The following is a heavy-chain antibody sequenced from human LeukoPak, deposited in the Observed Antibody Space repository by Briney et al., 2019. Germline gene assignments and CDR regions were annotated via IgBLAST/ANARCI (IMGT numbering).Heavy chain of an antibody. J-gene: IGHJ4*02. D-gene: IGHD4-23*01. Sequence: SETLSLTCAVFGASISSGSYSWSWIRQPPGRGLEWIRYIYARASTYYDPSLRSRVTLSIDKSKDQFSLSLSSVTAADTAVYFCARCSPRAVGNYFDFWGPGLLVTVSS. V-gene: IGHV4-30-2*01. CDR3: ARCSPRAVGNYFDF. CDR2: IYARAST. CDR1: GASISSGSYS.